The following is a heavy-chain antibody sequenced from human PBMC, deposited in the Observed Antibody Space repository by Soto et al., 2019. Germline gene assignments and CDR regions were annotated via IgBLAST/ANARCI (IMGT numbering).Heavy chain of an antibody. Sequence: SSETLCLTCAVYGGSFSGYYWTWIRQPPGTGLEWIGEINHSGSTNYNPSLKSRVTISVDTSKNQFSLKLTSVTAADTAVYYCARDKITGLFDYWGQGTLVT. CDR1: GGSFSGYY. CDR2: INHSGST. D-gene: IGHD2-8*02. J-gene: IGHJ4*02. CDR3: ARDKITGLFDY. V-gene: IGHV4-34*01.